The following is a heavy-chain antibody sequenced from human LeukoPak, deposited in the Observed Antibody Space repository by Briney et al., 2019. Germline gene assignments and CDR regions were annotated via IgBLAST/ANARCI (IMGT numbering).Heavy chain of an antibody. CDR3: ARAGAVANFDY. CDR2: INPSGGST. J-gene: IGHJ4*02. D-gene: IGHD6-19*01. V-gene: IGHV1-46*01. CDR1: GYTXTSYY. Sequence: GASVKVSCKASGYTXTSYYMHWVRQAPGQGLEWMGIINPSGGSTSYAQRFQGRVTMTRDTSTSTVYMELSSLRSEDTAVYYCARAGAVANFDYWGQGTLVTVSS.